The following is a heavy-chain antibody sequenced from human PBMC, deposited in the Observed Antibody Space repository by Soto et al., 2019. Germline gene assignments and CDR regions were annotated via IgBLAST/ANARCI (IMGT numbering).Heavy chain of an antibody. CDR2: IYYSGST. V-gene: IGHV4-39*01. D-gene: IGHD3-10*01. J-gene: IGHJ6*02. CDR3: ARGYYGSDQGYYYYGMDV. Sequence: PSETLSLTCTVSSGSISSSSYTWGWIRQPPGKGLEWIGSIYYSGSTYYNPSLKSRVTVSVDTSKNQFSLKLSSVTAADTAVYYCARGYYGSDQGYYYYGMDVWGQGTTVTV. CDR1: SGSISSSSYT.